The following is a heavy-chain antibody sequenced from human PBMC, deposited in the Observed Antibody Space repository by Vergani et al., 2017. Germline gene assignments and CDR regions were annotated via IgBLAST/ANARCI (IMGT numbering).Heavy chain of an antibody. V-gene: IGHV3-74*01. CDR3: ARIYGSGRWPEYYYYYYYMDV. J-gene: IGHJ6*03. CDR1: GFTFSNYW. Sequence: VQLVESGGGLVQPGGSLRLSCTASGFTFSNYWMQWVRQAPGKGLMWVSRINSDGDSTSYADSVKGRFTISRDNAKNSLYLQMNSLRAEDTAVYYCARIYGSGRWPEYYYYYYYMDVWGKGTTVTVSS. D-gene: IGHD3-10*01. CDR2: INSDGDST.